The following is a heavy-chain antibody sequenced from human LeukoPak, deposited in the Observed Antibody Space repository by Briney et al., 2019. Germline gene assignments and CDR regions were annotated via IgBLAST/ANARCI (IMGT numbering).Heavy chain of an antibody. D-gene: IGHD3-10*01. J-gene: IGHJ4*02. V-gene: IGHV4-4*02. CDR2: IYHSGST. CDR3: ARGQSLGMVRGVITVDY. Sequence: SETLSLTCAVSGGSISSSNWWSWVRQPPGKGLEWIGEIYHSGSTNYNPSLKSRVTISVDTSKNQFSLKLSSVTAADTAVYYCARGQSLGMVRGVITVDYWGQGTLVTVSS. CDR1: GGSISSSNW.